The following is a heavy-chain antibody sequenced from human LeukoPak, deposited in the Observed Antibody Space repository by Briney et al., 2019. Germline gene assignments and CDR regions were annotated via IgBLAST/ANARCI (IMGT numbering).Heavy chain of an antibody. CDR3: ARAKSMIVLDDAFDI. CDR2: IDPNSGGT. V-gene: IGHV1-2*02. Sequence: GASVKVSCKASGYTFTNYYMHWVRQAPGQGLEWMGWIDPNSGGTNYAQKFQGRVTMTRDTSISTAYMELSRLRSEDTAVYYCARAKSMIVLDDAFDIWGQGTMVTVSS. D-gene: IGHD3-22*01. J-gene: IGHJ3*02. CDR1: GYTFTNYY.